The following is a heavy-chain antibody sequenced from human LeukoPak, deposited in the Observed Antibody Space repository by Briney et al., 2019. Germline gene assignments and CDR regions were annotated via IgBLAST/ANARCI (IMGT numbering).Heavy chain of an antibody. CDR1: DDSFSSHY. Sequence: SETLPLTCAVSDDSFSSHYWTWIRQPPGKGLEWIGYISYIGSTNYNPSLKSRVTISIDTSRNQFSLRLSSVTAADTAVYYCARDIVTVSKGFDIWGQGTMVRVSS. J-gene: IGHJ3*02. CDR3: ARDIVTVSKGFDI. CDR2: ISYIGST. V-gene: IGHV4-59*11. D-gene: IGHD4-17*01.